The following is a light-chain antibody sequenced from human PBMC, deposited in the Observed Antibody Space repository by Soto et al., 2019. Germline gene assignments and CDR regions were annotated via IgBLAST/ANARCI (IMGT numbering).Light chain of an antibody. Sequence: DIPLTQSPSTLSASFGVTLTVTCRASQSVSGWLAWYQQKPGEAPKLLIYDASALPRGVPSRFSGSGSGTKFTLTIASLQPDDFATYYCQQYETFSGTFGPGTEVDIK. J-gene: IGKJ1*01. CDR1: QSVSGW. V-gene: IGKV1-5*01. CDR3: QQYETFSGT. CDR2: DAS.